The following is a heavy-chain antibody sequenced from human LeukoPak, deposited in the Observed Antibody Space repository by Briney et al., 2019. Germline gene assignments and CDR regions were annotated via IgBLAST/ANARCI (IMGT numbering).Heavy chain of an antibody. CDR2: IIPIFGTA. CDR3: ARSQLEPRAEYFQH. Sequence: ASVKVSCKASGGTFSSYAISWVRQAPGQGLEWMGGIIPIFGTANYAQKFQGRVTITADKSTSTAYMELSSLRSEDTAVYYCARSQLEPRAEYFQHWGQGTLVTVSS. CDR1: GGTFSSYA. J-gene: IGHJ1*01. D-gene: IGHD1-1*01. V-gene: IGHV1-69*06.